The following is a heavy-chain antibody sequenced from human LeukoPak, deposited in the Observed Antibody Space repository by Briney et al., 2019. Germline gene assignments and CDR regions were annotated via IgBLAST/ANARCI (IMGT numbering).Heavy chain of an antibody. CDR3: ASKLTTGY. Sequence: GGSLRLSCVVSGFTVTGNYMSWVRQAPGKGLEWVSVIYSGGTTNYADSVQGRFTVYRDNSKNTLYLQMNSLRAEDTAVYYCASKLTTGYWGQGTLVTGSS. CDR2: IYSGGTT. D-gene: IGHD4-17*01. CDR1: GFTVTGNY. J-gene: IGHJ1*01. V-gene: IGHV3-66*01.